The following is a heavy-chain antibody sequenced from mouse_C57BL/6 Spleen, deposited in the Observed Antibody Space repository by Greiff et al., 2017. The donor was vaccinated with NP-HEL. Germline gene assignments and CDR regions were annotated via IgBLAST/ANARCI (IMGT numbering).Heavy chain of an antibody. V-gene: IGHV1-22*01. CDR1: GYTFTDYN. CDR2: INPNNGGT. D-gene: IGHD2-3*01. Sequence: VQLKESGPELVKPGASVKMSCKASGYTFTDYNMHWVKQSHGKSLEWIGYINPNNGGTSYNQKFKGKATLTVNKSSSTAYMELRSLTSEDSAVYYCAYDGYYSYAMDYWGQGTSVTVSS. CDR3: AYDGYYSYAMDY. J-gene: IGHJ4*01.